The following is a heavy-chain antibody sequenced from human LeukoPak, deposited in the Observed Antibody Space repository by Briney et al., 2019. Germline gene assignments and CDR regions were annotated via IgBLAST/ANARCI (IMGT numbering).Heavy chain of an antibody. CDR1: GFAFSSYA. CDR2: ISHDGSKK. D-gene: IGHD3-22*01. J-gene: IGHJ4*02. Sequence: GGSLRLSCAASGFAFSSYAVHWVRQAPGKGLECVAVISHDGSKKYYADFVKGRFTISRDNSKNTLYLHMNSLIPEDTAVYYCVRELPPVVQYYFDYWGPGTLVTVSS. V-gene: IGHV3-30-3*01. CDR3: VRELPPVVQYYFDY.